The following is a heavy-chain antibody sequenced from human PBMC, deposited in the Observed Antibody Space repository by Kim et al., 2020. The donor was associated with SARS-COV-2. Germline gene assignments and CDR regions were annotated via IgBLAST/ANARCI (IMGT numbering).Heavy chain of an antibody. D-gene: IGHD1-26*01. J-gene: IGHJ4*02. CDR1: GGTFSSYA. Sequence: SVKVSCKASGGTFSSYAISWVRQAPGQGLEWMGGIIPIFGTANYAQKFQGRVTITADESTSTAYMELSSLRSEDTAVYYCARDKSPGSGSPSIFDYWGQGTLVTVSS. CDR3: ARDKSPGSGSPSIFDY. V-gene: IGHV1-69*13. CDR2: IIPIFGTA.